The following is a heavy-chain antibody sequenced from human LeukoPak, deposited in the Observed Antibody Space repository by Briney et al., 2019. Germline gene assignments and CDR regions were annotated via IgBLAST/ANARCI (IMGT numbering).Heavy chain of an antibody. J-gene: IGHJ6*02. CDR3: AKGGTYYDFWSGPVYGMDV. V-gene: IGHV3-23*01. Sequence: GGSLRLSCAASGFTFSSYSMNWVRQAPGKGLEWVSAISGSGGSTYYADSVKGRFTISRDNSKNTLYLQMNSLRAEDTAVYYCAKGGTYYDFWSGPVYGMDVWGQGTTVTVSS. D-gene: IGHD3-3*01. CDR2: ISGSGGST. CDR1: GFTFSSYS.